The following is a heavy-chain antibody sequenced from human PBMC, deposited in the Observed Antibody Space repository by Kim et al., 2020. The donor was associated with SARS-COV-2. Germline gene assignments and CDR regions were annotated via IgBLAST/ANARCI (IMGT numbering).Heavy chain of an antibody. Sequence: GGSLRLSCAASGFTFISYAMHWVRQAPGKGLEWVAVISYDGSNKYYVDSVKGRFTISRDNSKKTLYLQMNSLRAEDTAVYYCARESTLRELFFYYYGMDVWFKGTTRTVSS. V-gene: IGHV3-30*04. D-gene: IGHD3-16*01. J-gene: IGHJ6*04. CDR3: ARESTLRELFFYYYGMDV. CDR2: ISYDGSNK. CDR1: GFTFISYA.